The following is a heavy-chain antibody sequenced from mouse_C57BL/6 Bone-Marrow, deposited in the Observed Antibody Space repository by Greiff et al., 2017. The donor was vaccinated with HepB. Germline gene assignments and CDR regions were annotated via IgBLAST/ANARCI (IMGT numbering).Heavy chain of an antibody. D-gene: IGHD1-1*01. CDR1: GYTFTSYG. J-gene: IGHJ2*01. CDR2: IYPRSGNT. V-gene: IGHV1-81*01. Sequence: QVQLKQSGAELARPGASVKLSCKASGYTFTSYGISWVKQRTGQGLEWIGEIYPRSGNTYYNEKFKGKATLTADKSSSTAYMELRSLTSEDSAVYFWARRVVADYWGQGTTLTVSS. CDR3: ARRVVADY.